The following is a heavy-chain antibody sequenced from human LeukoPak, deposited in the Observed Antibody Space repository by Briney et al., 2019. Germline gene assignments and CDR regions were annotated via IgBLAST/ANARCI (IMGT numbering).Heavy chain of an antibody. J-gene: IGHJ4*02. V-gene: IGHV5-51*01. CDR3: ARHVSGWFGELLVDY. Sequence: GESLQISCQGSGYSFTSYWIGWVRQMPGKGLEWMGIIYPGDSDTRYSPSFQGQVTISADKSISTAYLQWSSLKASDTAMYYCARHVSGWFGELLVDYWGQGTLVTVSS. CDR2: IYPGDSDT. CDR1: GYSFTSYW. D-gene: IGHD3-10*01.